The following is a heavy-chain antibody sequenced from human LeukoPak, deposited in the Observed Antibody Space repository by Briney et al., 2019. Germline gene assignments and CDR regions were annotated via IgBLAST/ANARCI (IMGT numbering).Heavy chain of an antibody. CDR2: ISYDGSNK. V-gene: IGHV3-30*04. J-gene: IGHJ2*01. Sequence: GGSLRLSCAASGFTFSSYAMHWVRQAPGKGLEWVAVISYDGSNKYYADSVKGRFTISRDNSKNTLYLQMNSLRAEDTAVYYCARRLMGGFTDWYFDLWGRGTLVTVSS. D-gene: IGHD2-15*01. CDR1: GFTFSSYA. CDR3: ARRLMGGFTDWYFDL.